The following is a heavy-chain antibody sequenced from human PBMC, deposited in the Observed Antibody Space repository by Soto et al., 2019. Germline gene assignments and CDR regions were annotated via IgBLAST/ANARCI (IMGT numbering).Heavy chain of an antibody. CDR2: ISRDGGTK. Sequence: QVQLVESGGGVVQPGRSLRLSCAVSGFTVSTYGMHWVRQAPGKGLEWVAVISRDGGTKFYADSVKGRFTISRDNSRNTLFVEMNSLRGDDMGVYCWSGEVAPGYWGQGTLVTVSS. J-gene: IGHJ4*02. CDR1: GFTVSTYG. D-gene: IGHD2-15*01. V-gene: IGHV3-30*03. CDR3: SGEVAPGY.